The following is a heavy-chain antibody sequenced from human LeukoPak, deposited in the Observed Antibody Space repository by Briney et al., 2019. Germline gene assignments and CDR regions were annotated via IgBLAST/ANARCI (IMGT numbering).Heavy chain of an antibody. V-gene: IGHV1-8*02. CDR3: TRNTAGARYFQR. J-gene: IGHJ1*01. CDR2: MNPNSGHT. CDR1: GYTLTVYY. Sequence: ASVKVSCKASGYTLTVYYIHWVRQATGQGLEWMGWMNPNSGHTGYAQKFQGRVTMTRNTSVSTAYMELSSLTSEDTAVYYCTRNTAGARYFQRWGQGTLVTVSS. D-gene: IGHD5-18*01.